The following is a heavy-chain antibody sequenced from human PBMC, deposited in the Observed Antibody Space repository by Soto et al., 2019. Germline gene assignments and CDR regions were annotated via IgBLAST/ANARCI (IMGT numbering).Heavy chain of an antibody. D-gene: IGHD3-22*01. J-gene: IGHJ4*02. Sequence: GGSLRLSCAASGFTFSSYGMHWVRQAPGKGLEWVAVISYDGSNKYYADSLKGRFTISRDNSKNTLYLQMNSLRAEDTAVYYCAKEWVYDTSGWSFDYWGQGTLVTVSS. CDR3: AKEWVYDTSGWSFDY. CDR2: ISYDGSNK. V-gene: IGHV3-30*18. CDR1: GFTFSSYG.